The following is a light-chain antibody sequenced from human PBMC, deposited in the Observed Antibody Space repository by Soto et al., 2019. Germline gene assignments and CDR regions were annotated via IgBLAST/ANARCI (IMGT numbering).Light chain of an antibody. CDR1: SSDVGYYDY. CDR2: DVT. CDR3: SSFTSSSVYV. V-gene: IGLV2-14*01. Sequence: QSVLTQPASVSGSPGQSITISCTGTSSDVGYYDYVSWYQQHPGKAPKLMIYDVTNRPSGVSNRFSGSKSGNTASLTISGLQGDDEADYYCSSFTSSSVYVFGAGTKVTVL. J-gene: IGLJ1*01.